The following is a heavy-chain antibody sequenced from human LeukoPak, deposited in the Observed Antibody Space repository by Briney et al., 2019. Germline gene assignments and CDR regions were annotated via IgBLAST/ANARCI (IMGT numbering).Heavy chain of an antibody. Sequence: SRTLSLTCAVSGGSISSSNWWSWVRQPPGKGLEWIGEIYHGGSTNYNPSLKSRVTTSVDMSKNQFSLKLSSVTAADTAVYYCARPVAGSSVWRSFDYWGQGALVTVSS. CDR2: IYHGGST. V-gene: IGHV4-4*02. J-gene: IGHJ4*02. CDR1: GGSISSSNW. CDR3: ARPVAGSSVWRSFDY. D-gene: IGHD6-19*01.